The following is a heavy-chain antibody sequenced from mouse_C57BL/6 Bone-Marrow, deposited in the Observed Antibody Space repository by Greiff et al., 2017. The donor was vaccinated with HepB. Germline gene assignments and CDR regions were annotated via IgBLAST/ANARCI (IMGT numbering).Heavy chain of an antibody. CDR3: ARERCGSSSDY. J-gene: IGHJ2*01. V-gene: IGHV5-4*01. CDR2: ISDGGSYT. D-gene: IGHD1-1*01. CDR1: GFTFSSYA. Sequence: EVMLVESGGGLVKPGGSLKLSCAASGFTFSSYAMSWVRQTPEKRLEWVATISDGGSYTYYPDNVKGRFTISRDNAKNNLYLQMSHLKSEDTAMYYCARERCGSSSDYWGQGTTLTVSS.